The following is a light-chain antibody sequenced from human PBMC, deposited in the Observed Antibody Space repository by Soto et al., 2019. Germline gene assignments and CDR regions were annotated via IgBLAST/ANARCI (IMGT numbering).Light chain of an antibody. CDR3: AAWDVSLVV. V-gene: IGLV1-44*01. CDR1: SSNIGTNT. CDR2: SDN. J-gene: IGLJ2*01. Sequence: QSALTQPPSASGTPGQRVTIFCSGSSSNIGTNTVIWYQQLPGAAPKVLIYSDNQRPSGVPDRFSGSKSGTSASLAISGLQSEDEADYYCAAWDVSLVVFGGGTQLTVL.